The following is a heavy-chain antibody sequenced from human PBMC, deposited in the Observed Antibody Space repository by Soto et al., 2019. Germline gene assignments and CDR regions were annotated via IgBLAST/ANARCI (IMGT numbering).Heavy chain of an antibody. CDR3: ARDRFLYGSGNLGWFGP. CDR2: IYSGGST. J-gene: IGHJ5*02. CDR1: GFTVSSNY. V-gene: IGHV3-66*01. D-gene: IGHD3-10*01. Sequence: EVQLVESGGGLVQPGGSLRLSCAASGFTVSSNYMSWVRQAPGKGLEWVSVIYSGGSTYYADSVKGRFTISRDNSKNTLYLQMNSLRGEDTTVYYCARDRFLYGSGNLGWFGPWGQGTLVTVSS.